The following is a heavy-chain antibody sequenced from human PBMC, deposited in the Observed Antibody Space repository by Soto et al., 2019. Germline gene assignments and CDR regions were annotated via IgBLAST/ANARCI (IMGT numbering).Heavy chain of an antibody. CDR2: INHSGST. CDR3: ARVRNWNYALDY. V-gene: IGHV4-34*01. J-gene: IGHJ4*02. D-gene: IGHD1-7*01. Sequence: WETLSLTCAVYGGSFSGYYWSWIRQPPGKGLEWIGGINHSGSTNYNPSLKSRVTISVDTSKNQFSLKLSSVTAADTAVYYCARVRNWNYALDYWGQGTLVTVSS. CDR1: GGSFSGYY.